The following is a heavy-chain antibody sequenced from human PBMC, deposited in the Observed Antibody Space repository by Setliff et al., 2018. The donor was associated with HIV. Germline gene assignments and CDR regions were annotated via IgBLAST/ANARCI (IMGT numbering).Heavy chain of an antibody. Sequence: ASVKVSCKASGYTFTGYYMHWVRQAPGQGLEWMGWISPYNGNTAYAQKLQGRLTMTIDTSTTTAYMDLRSLTYDDTAVYYCVSIGPGGWGQGTLVTVSS. CDR2: ISPYNGNT. CDR3: VSIGPGG. CDR1: GYTFTGYY. V-gene: IGHV1-18*04. J-gene: IGHJ4*02.